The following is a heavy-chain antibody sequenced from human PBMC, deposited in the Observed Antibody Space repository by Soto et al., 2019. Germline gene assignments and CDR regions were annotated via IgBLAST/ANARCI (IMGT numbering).Heavy chain of an antibody. CDR1: GVSITSGAYY. CDR3: ARARLRVAYAFDF. J-gene: IGHJ3*01. V-gene: IGHV4-31*03. Sequence: PSETLSLTCTLSGVSITSGAYYWTWVRQHPGKGLEWIGYIYYNGNTYFSPSLKSRLTISIDTSKNQFSLKLSSVTAADTAMYYCARARLRVAYAFDFWGQGTMVTVS. CDR2: IYYNGNT. D-gene: IGHD4-17*01.